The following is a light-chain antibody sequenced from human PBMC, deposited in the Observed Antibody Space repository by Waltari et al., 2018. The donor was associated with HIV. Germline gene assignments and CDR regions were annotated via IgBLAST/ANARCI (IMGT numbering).Light chain of an antibody. CDR1: SFNIAIDY. CDR2: DTD. J-gene: IGLJ2*01. V-gene: IGLV1-51*02. Sequence: QSVLTQPPSVSAAPGQKVTISCSASSFNIAIDYVSWYQQLPGTAPKLLIYDTDKRPSGIPDRFSGFQSGASASLGITGLQTGDEADYYCGTWDSSLDDVLFGGGSKLTVL. CDR3: GTWDSSLDDVL.